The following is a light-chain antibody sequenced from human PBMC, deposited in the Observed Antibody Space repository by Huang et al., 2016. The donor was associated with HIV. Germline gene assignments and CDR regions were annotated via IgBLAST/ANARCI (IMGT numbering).Light chain of an antibody. Sequence: DIQMTQSPSSLSASVGDRVTITCRASQSINTYLNWYHQKPGKAPNLLIYATSSLQSGVPSRFSGSGSGTDFTLTISRLQPEDFATYFCQQSYSTPRTFGQGTKVEIK. V-gene: IGKV1-39*01. J-gene: IGKJ1*01. CDR3: QQSYSTPRT. CDR2: ATS. CDR1: QSINTY.